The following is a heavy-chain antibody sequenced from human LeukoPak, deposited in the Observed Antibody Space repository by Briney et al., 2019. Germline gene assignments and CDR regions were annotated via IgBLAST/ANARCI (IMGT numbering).Heavy chain of an antibody. CDR2: IKQDGSEK. Sequence: PGGSLRLSCAASGFTFSDYNMHWVRQAPGKGLEWVANIKQDGSEKYYVDSVKGRFTISRDNAKNSLYLQMNSLRAEDTAVYYCAAPYSGSYYGGAFDIWGQGTMVTVSS. CDR1: GFTFSDYN. D-gene: IGHD1-26*01. CDR3: AAPYSGSYYGGAFDI. V-gene: IGHV3-7*01. J-gene: IGHJ3*02.